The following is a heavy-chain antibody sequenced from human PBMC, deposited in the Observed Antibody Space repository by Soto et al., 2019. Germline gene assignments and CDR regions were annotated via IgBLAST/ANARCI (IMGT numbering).Heavy chain of an antibody. J-gene: IGHJ6*02. V-gene: IGHV1-3*01. D-gene: IGHD3-22*01. Sequence: ASVKVSCKASGYTFTSYAMHWVRQAPGQRLEWMGWINAGNGNTKYSQKFQGRVTITRDTSASTAYMELSSLRSEDTAVYYCARDPLGNDSSGYPFPSYGMDVWGQGTTVTVSS. CDR3: ARDPLGNDSSGYPFPSYGMDV. CDR2: INAGNGNT. CDR1: GYTFTSYA.